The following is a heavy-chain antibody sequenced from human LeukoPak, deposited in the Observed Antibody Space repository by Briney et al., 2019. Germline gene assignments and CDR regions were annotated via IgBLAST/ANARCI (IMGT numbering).Heavy chain of an antibody. V-gene: IGHV3-7*03. CDR2: IKQDGSER. CDR3: AKAFRPMIVVIPSDY. Sequence: PGGSLRLSCAASGFTISNYWMTWVRLAPGKGLEWVAIIKQDGSERYYVDSVKGRFTVSRDNSKNTLYLQMNSLRAEDTAVYYCAKAFRPMIVVIPSDYWGQGTLVTVSS. J-gene: IGHJ4*02. CDR1: GFTISNYW. D-gene: IGHD3-22*01.